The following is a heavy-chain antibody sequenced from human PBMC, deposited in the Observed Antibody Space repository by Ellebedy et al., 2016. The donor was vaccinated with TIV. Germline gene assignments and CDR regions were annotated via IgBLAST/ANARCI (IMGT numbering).Heavy chain of an antibody. D-gene: IGHD6-13*01. CDR1: GYTFTSYP. Sequence: GGSLRLXCVASGYTFTSYPLNWVRRAPGKGLEWVSGIGISPGNIYYADSVKGRFTISRDNARNSLYLQMNSLRDEDTAVYYCVRGDPLVLGYWGQGTLVTVSS. CDR2: IGISPGNI. J-gene: IGHJ4*02. CDR3: VRGDPLVLGY. V-gene: IGHV3-48*02.